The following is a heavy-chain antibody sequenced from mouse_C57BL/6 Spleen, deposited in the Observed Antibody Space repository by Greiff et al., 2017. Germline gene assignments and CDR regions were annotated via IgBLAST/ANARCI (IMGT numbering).Heavy chain of an antibody. Sequence: QVQLQQPGTELVKPGASVKLSCKASGYTFTSYWMHWVKQRPGQGLEWIGNINPSNGGTNYNEKFQSKATLTVDKSSSTAYMQLSSLTSEDSAVYYCARLGYYGSHLDYWGQGTTLTVSS. CDR2: INPSNGGT. J-gene: IGHJ2*01. V-gene: IGHV1-53*01. CDR3: ARLGYYGSHLDY. D-gene: IGHD1-1*01. CDR1: GYTFTSYW.